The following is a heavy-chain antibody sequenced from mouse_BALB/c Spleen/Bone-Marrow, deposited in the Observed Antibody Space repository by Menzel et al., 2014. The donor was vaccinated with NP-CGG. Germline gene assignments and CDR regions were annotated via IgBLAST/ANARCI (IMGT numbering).Heavy chain of an antibody. J-gene: IGHJ3*01. CDR3: ARDIGNYVRFAY. CDR2: IRNKANGYTT. V-gene: IGHV7-3*02. D-gene: IGHD2-1*01. CDR1: GFTFNDYY. Sequence: EVKLVESGGGLVQPGGSLRLSCAPSGFTFNDYYMSWVRQPPGKALEWLGFIRNKANGYTTEYSASVKGRFTISRDNSQSILYLRMNTLRAEDSATYYCARDIGNYVRFAYWGQGTLVTVSA.